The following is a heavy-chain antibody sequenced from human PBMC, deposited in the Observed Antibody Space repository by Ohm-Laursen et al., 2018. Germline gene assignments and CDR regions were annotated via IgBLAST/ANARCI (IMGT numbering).Heavy chain of an antibody. Sequence: ASVKVSCKASGYTFTSYYMHWVRQAPGQGLEWMGIINPSGGSTSYVQKFQDRVTMTRDTSTSTAYMELRSLRSDDTAVYYCARAGGYDSSGFYGYWGQGTLVTVSS. CDR2: INPSGGST. CDR3: ARAGGYDSSGFYGY. V-gene: IGHV1-46*01. CDR1: GYTFTSYY. J-gene: IGHJ4*02. D-gene: IGHD3-22*01.